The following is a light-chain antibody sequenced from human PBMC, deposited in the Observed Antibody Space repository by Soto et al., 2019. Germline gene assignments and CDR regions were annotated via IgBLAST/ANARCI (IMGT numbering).Light chain of an antibody. Sequence: QSVLTQPPSASGTPGQRGTISCSGSSSNIGSNTVDWYQQLPGTAPKLLIYRNNQRPSGVPDRFSGSKSGTSASLAISGLQSEDEADYYCAAWDDSLNDWVFGGGTKLTVL. CDR2: RNN. J-gene: IGLJ3*02. V-gene: IGLV1-44*01. CDR3: AAWDDSLNDWV. CDR1: SSNIGSNT.